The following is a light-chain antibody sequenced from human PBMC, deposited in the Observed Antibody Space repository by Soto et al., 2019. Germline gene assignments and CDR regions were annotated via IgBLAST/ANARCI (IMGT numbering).Light chain of an antibody. CDR2: AAS. V-gene: IGKV1-9*01. Sequence: IQLTQSPSSLSASVGDSVTITCRASQGISRYLSWYQQKPGRAPKLLISAASTVQSGVPARFSGSGSGTDFTLSITSLQPEDFATYYCQQLNTYPVTFGGGTKVDIK. CDR1: QGISRY. CDR3: QQLNTYPVT. J-gene: IGKJ4*01.